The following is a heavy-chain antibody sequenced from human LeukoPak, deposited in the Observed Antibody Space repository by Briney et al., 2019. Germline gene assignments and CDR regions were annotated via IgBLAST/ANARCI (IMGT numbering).Heavy chain of an antibody. D-gene: IGHD1-14*01. CDR2: INQGGSDK. CDR1: GFTFSGHW. J-gene: IGHJ4*02. V-gene: IGHV3-7*01. CDR3: TRDRSRAEDD. Sequence: PGGSLRLSCAASGFTFSGHWMSWVRQAPGKVLEWVANINQGGSDKYYVDSVKGRFTTSRDNANNLLYLQMNSLRGEDTAVYYCTRDRSRAEDDWGQGTLVTVSS.